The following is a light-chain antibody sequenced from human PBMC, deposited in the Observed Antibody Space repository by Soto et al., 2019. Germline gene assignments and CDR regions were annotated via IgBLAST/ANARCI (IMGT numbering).Light chain of an antibody. J-gene: IGLJ2*01. CDR1: SSDVGGYKY. CDR3: SSYTTISTVL. CDR2: EVT. Sequence: QCALTQPASVFGSPGQSITISCTRTSSDVGGYKYVSWYQQDPGKAPKLIISEVTNRPSGVSNRFSGSKSGNTASLTISGLQAEDEADYYCSSYTTISTVLFGGGTQLTVL. V-gene: IGLV2-14*01.